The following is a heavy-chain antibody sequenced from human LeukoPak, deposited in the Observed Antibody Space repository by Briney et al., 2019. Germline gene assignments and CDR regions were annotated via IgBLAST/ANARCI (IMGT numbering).Heavy chain of an antibody. CDR3: ARLIRRDGYNFIGY. Sequence: PGGSLRLSCAASGFTFSSYSMNWVRQAPGKGLEWVSSISSSSSYIYYADSVKGRFTISRDNAKNSLYLQMNSLRAKDTAVYYCARLIRRDGYNFIGYWGQGTLVTVSS. J-gene: IGHJ4*02. V-gene: IGHV3-21*01. D-gene: IGHD5-24*01. CDR1: GFTFSSYS. CDR2: ISSSSSYI.